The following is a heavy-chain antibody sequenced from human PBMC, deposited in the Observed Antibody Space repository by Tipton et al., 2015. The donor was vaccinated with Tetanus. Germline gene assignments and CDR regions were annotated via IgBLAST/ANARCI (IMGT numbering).Heavy chain of an antibody. J-gene: IGHJ4*02. CDR1: GGSIRSSNW. V-gene: IGHV4-4*02. CDR2: IYHSGTT. CDR3: ARESITIFGVVSIDY. Sequence: TLSLTCSASGGSIRSSNWWSWVRQTPGKGLEWIGEIYHSGTTNYNPSLKSRVTMSVDNSKNQFSLKLNSVTAADTAVYYCARESITIFGVVSIDYWCQGTLVTVS. D-gene: IGHD3-3*01.